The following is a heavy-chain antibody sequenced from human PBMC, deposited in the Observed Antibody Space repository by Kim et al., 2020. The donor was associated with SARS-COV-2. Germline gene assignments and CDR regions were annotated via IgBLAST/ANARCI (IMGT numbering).Heavy chain of an antibody. CDR3: ARDRPYYDSSGDAFDI. CDR2: IYYSGST. J-gene: IGHJ3*02. CDR1: GGSISSYY. Sequence: SETLSLTCTVSGGSISSYYWSWIRQPPGKGLEWIGYIYYSGSTNYNPSLKSRVTISVDTSKNQFSLKLSSVTAADTAVYYCARDRPYYDSSGDAFDIWGQGTMVTVSS. D-gene: IGHD3-22*01. V-gene: IGHV4-59*01.